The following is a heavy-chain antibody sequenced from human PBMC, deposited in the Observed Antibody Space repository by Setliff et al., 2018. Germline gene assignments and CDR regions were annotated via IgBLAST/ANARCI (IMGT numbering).Heavy chain of an antibody. CDR2: IYPGDSHT. Sequence: GESLKISCKASGYSFPSYWIGWVRQVPGKGLEWMGIIYPGDSHTRYSPSFQDQVTISADKSILTAFLQWTYLKASDSAMYYCARLGRNNSAPPRDYWGQGTLVTVSS. D-gene: IGHD6-25*01. CDR1: GYSFPSYW. CDR3: ARLGRNNSAPPRDY. J-gene: IGHJ4*02. V-gene: IGHV5-51*01.